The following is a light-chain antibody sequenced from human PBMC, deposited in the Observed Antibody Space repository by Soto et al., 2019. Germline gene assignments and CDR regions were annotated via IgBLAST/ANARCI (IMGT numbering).Light chain of an antibody. Sequence: DIVITQSPLSLPVTPRDPACISCRSSQRLLNSNGYNYLHWYLQKPGQSPQLLIYLGSNRASGVPDRFSGSGSGTDFTLKISRVEAEDVGVYHCMQALTAPPTFGQGTKVDI. J-gene: IGKJ1*01. CDR1: QRLLNSNGYNY. V-gene: IGKV2-28*01. CDR3: MQALTAPPT. CDR2: LGS.